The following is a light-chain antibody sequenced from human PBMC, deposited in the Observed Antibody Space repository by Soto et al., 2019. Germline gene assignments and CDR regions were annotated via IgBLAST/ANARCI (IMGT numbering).Light chain of an antibody. V-gene: IGKV3-15*01. CDR2: GAS. Sequence: EIVMTQSPATLSVSPGERATLSCRASQSVSSNLAWYKQKPGQAPRLLIYGASTRAIGIPARFSGSGSGTEITLTNSSLQTEDFAVYYCQQYNNWPRTFGLGTKVEIK. CDR3: QQYNNWPRT. CDR1: QSVSSN. J-gene: IGKJ1*01.